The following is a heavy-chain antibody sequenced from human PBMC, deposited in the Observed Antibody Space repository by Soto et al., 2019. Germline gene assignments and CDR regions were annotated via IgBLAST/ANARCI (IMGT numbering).Heavy chain of an antibody. CDR1: GFTFSDYW. D-gene: IGHD3-10*01. Sequence: EVQLVESGGGLVQPGGSLRLSCVASGFTFSDYWMNWVRQVPGKGLEWVANIKQDGSEIHYVDSVKGRFTISRDNAKNSLHLQMTSLRAEDTAVYYCARSSGWTGDYWGQGILVTVSS. V-gene: IGHV3-7*04. CDR2: IKQDGSEI. J-gene: IGHJ4*02. CDR3: ARSSGWTGDY.